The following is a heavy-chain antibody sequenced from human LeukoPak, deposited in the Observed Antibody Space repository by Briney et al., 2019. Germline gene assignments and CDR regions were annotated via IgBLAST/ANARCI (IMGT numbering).Heavy chain of an antibody. D-gene: IGHD3-10*02. CDR2: INHSGST. V-gene: IGHV4-34*01. Sequence: SETLSVTCAVYGGSFSGYYWSWIRQPPGKGLEWIGEINHSGSTNYNPSLKSRVTISVDTSKNQFSLKLSSVTAADTAVYYCARDTATALTRFKFDYWGQGTLVTVSS. J-gene: IGHJ4*02. CDR1: GGSFSGYY. CDR3: ARDTATALTRFKFDY.